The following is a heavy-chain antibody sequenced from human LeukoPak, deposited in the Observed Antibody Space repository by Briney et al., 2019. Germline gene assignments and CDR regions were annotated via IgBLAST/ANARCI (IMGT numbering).Heavy chain of an antibody. Sequence: ASVKVSCKASGYTFTGYYMHWVRQAPGQGLEWMGWINTNTGNPTYAQGFTGRFVFSLDTFVSTAYLQISSLKAEDTAVYYCARDGIAAGAFDIWGQGNNGHRLF. D-gene: IGHD6-13*01. V-gene: IGHV7-4-1*02. CDR2: INTNTGNP. CDR3: ARDGIAAGAFDI. J-gene: IGHJ3*02. CDR1: GYTFTGYY.